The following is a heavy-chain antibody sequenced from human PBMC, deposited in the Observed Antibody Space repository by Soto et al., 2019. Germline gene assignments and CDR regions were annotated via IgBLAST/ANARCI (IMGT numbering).Heavy chain of an antibody. V-gene: IGHV4-39*01. CDR1: GGSISSSSYY. J-gene: IGHJ5*02. D-gene: IGHD2-15*01. CDR3: ARQLYCSGGSCYWENWFDP. CDR2: IYYSGST. Sequence: KPSETVSLTCTVSGGSISSSSYYWCWIRQPPGKGLEWIGSIYYSGSTYYNPSLKSRVTISVDTSKNQFSLKLSSVTAADTAVYYCARQLYCSGGSCYWENWFDPGGQGTLVTVSS.